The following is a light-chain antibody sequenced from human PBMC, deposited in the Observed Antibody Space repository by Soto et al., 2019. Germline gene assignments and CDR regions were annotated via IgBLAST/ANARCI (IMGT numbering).Light chain of an antibody. V-gene: IGKV3D-15*01. CDR3: QQYEAVVT. CDR2: GAS. CDR1: ESVSRN. Sequence: IVMTQSPATLSVSPGERATLSCRASESVSRNLAWYQQKPGRALRLLIDGASTRATGIPDRFSGSGSGTDFTLTISRLEPEDVAVYYCQQYEAVVTFGQGTKVDIK. J-gene: IGKJ1*01.